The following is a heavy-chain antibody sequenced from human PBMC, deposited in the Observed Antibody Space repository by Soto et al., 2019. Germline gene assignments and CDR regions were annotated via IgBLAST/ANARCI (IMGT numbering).Heavy chain of an antibody. CDR1: GGTFRSYA. CDR3: ARDSPPVDY. Sequence: ASVKVSCKASGGTFRSYAVSWVRQAPGQGLERMGWISAYNGNTKYAQKLQGRVTMTTDTSTSTAYMELRSLRSDDTAVYYCARDSPPVDYWGQGTLVTVSS. CDR2: ISAYNGNT. V-gene: IGHV1-18*01. J-gene: IGHJ4*02.